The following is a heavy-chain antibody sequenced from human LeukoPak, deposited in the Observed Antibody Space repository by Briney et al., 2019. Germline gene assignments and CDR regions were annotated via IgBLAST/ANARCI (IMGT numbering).Heavy chain of an antibody. CDR3: ARGLPGTTVTMDV. Sequence: GGSLRLSCAASGFTFSSYDMHWVRQATGKGLEWVSAIGTAGDTYYPGSVKGRFTISRENAKNSLYLQMNSLRAGDTAVYYCARGLPGTTVTMDVWGQGTTVTVPS. D-gene: IGHD4-17*01. J-gene: IGHJ6*02. CDR1: GFTFSSYD. CDR2: IGTAGDT. V-gene: IGHV3-13*01.